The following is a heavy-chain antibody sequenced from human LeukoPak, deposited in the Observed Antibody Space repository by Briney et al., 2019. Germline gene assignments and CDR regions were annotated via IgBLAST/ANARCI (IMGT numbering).Heavy chain of an antibody. V-gene: IGHV6-1*01. CDR3: ARRAIAAAGTFFNWFDP. J-gene: IGHJ5*02. CDR1: GDSVSSNSAA. D-gene: IGHD6-13*01. Sequence: SQTLSLTCAISGDSVSSNSAAWNWIRQSPSRGLEWLGRTYYMSKWNTQYAVSVESRIIINPDTSKNQFSLQLSSVTAADTAVYYCARRAIAAAGTFFNWFDPWGQGTLVTVSS. CDR2: TYYMSKWNT.